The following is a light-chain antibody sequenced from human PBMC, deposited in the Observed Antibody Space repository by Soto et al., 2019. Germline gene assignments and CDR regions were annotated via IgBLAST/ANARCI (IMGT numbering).Light chain of an antibody. CDR1: SGHSNYA. CDR2: LYSDGSH. CDR3: QTWGTGIGV. J-gene: IGLJ3*02. V-gene: IGLV4-69*01. Sequence: QPVLTQSPSASASLGASVKLTCTLTSGHSNYAIAWHQQQPEKGPRYLMKLYSDGSHTKGDGIPDRFSGSSSGAERYLTISSLQSDDEADYYCQTWGTGIGVFGGGTQLTVL.